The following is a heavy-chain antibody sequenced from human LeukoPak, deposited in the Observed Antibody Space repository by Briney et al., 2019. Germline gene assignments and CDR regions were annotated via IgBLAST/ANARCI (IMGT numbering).Heavy chain of an antibody. CDR1: GGSISSSNYY. CDR3: ARHRRIRLLWFGEQTQFDY. V-gene: IGHV4-39*01. CDR2: IYSRGST. J-gene: IGHJ4*02. D-gene: IGHD3-10*01. Sequence: PSETLSLTCIVSGGSISSSNYYWGWIRQSPGKGLEWIGSIYSRGSTYYNPSLKSRVIVSSDMSKNQFSLMLNSVTAADTAVYYCARHRRIRLLWFGEQTQFDYWGQGTLVTVSS.